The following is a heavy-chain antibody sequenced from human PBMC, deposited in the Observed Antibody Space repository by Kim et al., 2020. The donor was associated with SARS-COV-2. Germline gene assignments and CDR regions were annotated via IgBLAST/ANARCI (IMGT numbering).Heavy chain of an antibody. D-gene: IGHD5-18*01. J-gene: IGHJ2*01. CDR3: ARHRAKYTNTAMVTYFDL. CDR1: GGSISSYY. Sequence: SETLSLTCTVSGGSISSYYWSWIRQPPGKGLEWIGYIYYSGSTNYNPSLKSRVTISVDTSKNQFSLKLSSVTAADTAVYYCARHRAKYTNTAMVTYFDLWGRGTLVTVSS. CDR2: IYYSGST. V-gene: IGHV4-59*08.